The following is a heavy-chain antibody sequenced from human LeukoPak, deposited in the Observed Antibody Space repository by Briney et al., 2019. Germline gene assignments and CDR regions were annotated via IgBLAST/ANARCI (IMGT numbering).Heavy chain of an antibody. CDR3: AKVRSVAGTLDFFDS. Sequence: GGSLRLSCAASGFTFGDHAMHWVRQAPGKGLEWVSLITGNGGSTYYADSVKGRFAISRDSRKNSLYLQMNGLRTEDTALYYCAKVRSVAGTLDFFDSWGHGTLVTVSS. D-gene: IGHD6-19*01. CDR2: ITGNGGST. CDR1: GFTFGDHA. J-gene: IGHJ4*01. V-gene: IGHV3-43*02.